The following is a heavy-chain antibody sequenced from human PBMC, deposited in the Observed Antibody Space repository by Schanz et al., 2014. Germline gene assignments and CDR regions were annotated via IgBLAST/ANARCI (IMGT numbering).Heavy chain of an antibody. CDR1: GFNFNNYD. V-gene: IGHV1-18*04. D-gene: IGHD6-19*01. Sequence: QVQLVQSGAEVKKPGASVKVSCTASGFNFNNYDINWVRQATGQGLEWMGWISAYNGNTKYPQKLQGRVTMTTDTSTSTAYMELRSLRSDDTAVYYCARGHHPHGITVAARGFDPWGQGTLVTVSS. CDR2: ISAYNGNT. CDR3: ARGHHPHGITVAARGFDP. J-gene: IGHJ5*02.